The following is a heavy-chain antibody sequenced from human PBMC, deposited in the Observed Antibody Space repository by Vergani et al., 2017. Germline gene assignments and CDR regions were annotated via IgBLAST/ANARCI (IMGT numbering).Heavy chain of an antibody. CDR3: AGGYDHSGFGAFDI. V-gene: IGHV4-34*12. Sequence: QVQLQQWGAGLLKPSETLSLTCAVYGGSFSGYYWSWIRQHPGKGLEWIGYIFYSGSTYYNPALQSRVTISIDMFKNQFSLKLSSVTVADTAVYYCAGGYDHSGFGAFDIWGQGTMVTVSS. J-gene: IGHJ3*02. CDR2: IFYSGST. D-gene: IGHD3-22*01. CDR1: GGSFSGYY.